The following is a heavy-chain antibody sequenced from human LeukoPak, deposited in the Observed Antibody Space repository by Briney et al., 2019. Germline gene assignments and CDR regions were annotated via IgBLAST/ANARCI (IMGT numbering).Heavy chain of an antibody. CDR3: AKVTDSRSVDY. V-gene: IGHV3-30*04. J-gene: IGHJ4*02. CDR2: ISYDGSNK. CDR1: GFTFSSYA. Sequence: GGSLRLSCAASGFTFSSYAMHWVRQAPGKGLEWVAVISYDGSNKYYADSVKGRFTISRDNSKNTLYLQMNSLRAEDTAVYYCAKVTDSRSVDYWGQGTLVTVSS. D-gene: IGHD3-22*01.